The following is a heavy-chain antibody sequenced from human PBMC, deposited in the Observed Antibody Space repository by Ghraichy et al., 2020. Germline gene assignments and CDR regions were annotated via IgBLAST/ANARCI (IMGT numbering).Heavy chain of an antibody. Sequence: GGSLRLSCAASGFTFISNGMGWVRQAPGKGLEWVSAIRGTTGDTYYADSVKGRFAISRDNSKNTLYLQMNSLRAEDTAVYYCAKYYYDSSGYFWQFDYWGQGTLVTVSS. D-gene: IGHD3-22*01. CDR3: AKYYYDSSGYFWQFDY. CDR1: GFTFISNG. CDR2: IRGTTGDT. J-gene: IGHJ4*02. V-gene: IGHV3-23*01.